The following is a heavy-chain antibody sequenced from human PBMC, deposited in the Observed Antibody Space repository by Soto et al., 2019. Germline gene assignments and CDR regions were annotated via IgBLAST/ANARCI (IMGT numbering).Heavy chain of an antibody. V-gene: IGHV3-74*01. J-gene: IGHJ4*02. D-gene: IGHD4-4*01. CDR1: GFTFTGYW. Sequence: GGSLRLSCAASGFTFTGYWTHWVRQAPGKGLAWVSSINSDGSRTSYADSVTGRFTISRDNAKNTLYLQMNSLRAEDTALYYCARETYRGFYFDYWGQGTLVTVSS. CDR3: ARETYRGFYFDY. CDR2: INSDGSRT.